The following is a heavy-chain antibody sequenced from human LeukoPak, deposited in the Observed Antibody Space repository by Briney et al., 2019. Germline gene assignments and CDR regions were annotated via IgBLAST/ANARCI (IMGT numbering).Heavy chain of an antibody. V-gene: IGHV3-21*01. Sequence: PGGSLRLSCAASGFTLNNYAMNWVRQAPGKGLEWVSTIGNSGRYINYVASVKGRFTISRDNAKNSVYLHMSSLRAEDTAHYYCAGYSGYDGGAFDLWGQGTMVTVSS. CDR1: GFTLNNYA. CDR3: AGYSGYDGGAFDL. D-gene: IGHD5-12*01. CDR2: IGNSGRYI. J-gene: IGHJ3*01.